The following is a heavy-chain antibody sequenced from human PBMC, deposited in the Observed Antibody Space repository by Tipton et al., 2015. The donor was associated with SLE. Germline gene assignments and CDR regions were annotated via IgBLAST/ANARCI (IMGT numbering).Heavy chain of an antibody. CDR1: GGSFNSSPYY. CDR3: ARPRNWARGGWFDP. CDR2: IHYIGGS. D-gene: IGHD3-16*01. J-gene: IGHJ5*02. Sequence: TLSLTCTVSGGSFNSSPYYWGWIRQPPGKGLEWIGNIHYIGGSTHNSSLKSRVTISLDTSKNQVSLKLSSVTAADTAVYYCARPRNWARGGWFDPWGQGTLVTVSS. V-gene: IGHV4-39*07.